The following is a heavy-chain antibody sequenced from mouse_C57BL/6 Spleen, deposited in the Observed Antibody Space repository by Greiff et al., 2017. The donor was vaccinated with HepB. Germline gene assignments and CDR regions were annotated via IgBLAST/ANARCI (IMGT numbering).Heavy chain of an antibody. D-gene: IGHD1-1*01. Sequence: EVQGVESGGGLVQPGGSLSLSCAASGFTFTDYYMSWVRQPPGKALEWLGFIRNKANGYTTEYSASVKGRFTISRDNSQSILYLQMNALRAEDSATYYCARYMNYGSSSRFAYWGQGTLVTVSA. J-gene: IGHJ3*01. CDR2: IRNKANGYTT. V-gene: IGHV7-3*01. CDR3: ARYMNYGSSSRFAY. CDR1: GFTFTDYY.